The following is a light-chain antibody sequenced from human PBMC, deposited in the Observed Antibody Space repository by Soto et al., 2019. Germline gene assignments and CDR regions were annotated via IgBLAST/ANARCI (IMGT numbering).Light chain of an antibody. V-gene: IGLV2-14*01. CDR1: ISDVGGYDY. Sequence: QSVLTQPASVSGSPGQSITISCTGNISDVGGYDYVSWYQHHPGKAPKLMIYEVSNRPSGVSHRFSGSKSGDTASLTISGLQAEDEADYHCSSYTSSSIWVFGGGTKVTVL. CDR2: EVS. J-gene: IGLJ3*02. CDR3: SSYTSSSIWV.